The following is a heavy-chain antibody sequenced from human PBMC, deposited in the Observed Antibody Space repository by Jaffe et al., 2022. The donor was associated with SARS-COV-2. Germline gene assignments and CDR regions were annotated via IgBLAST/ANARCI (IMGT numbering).Heavy chain of an antibody. J-gene: IGHJ6*02. Sequence: QVQLVESGGGVVQPGRSLRLSCAASGFTFSSYAMHWVRQAPGKGLEWVAVISYDGSNKYYADSVKGRFTISRDNSKNTLYLQMNSLRAEDTAVYYCARDQSYDILTGYSGIDYYGMDVWGQGTTVTVSS. CDR3: ARDQSYDILTGYSGIDYYGMDV. V-gene: IGHV3-30-3*01. CDR1: GFTFSSYA. CDR2: ISYDGSNK. D-gene: IGHD3-9*01.